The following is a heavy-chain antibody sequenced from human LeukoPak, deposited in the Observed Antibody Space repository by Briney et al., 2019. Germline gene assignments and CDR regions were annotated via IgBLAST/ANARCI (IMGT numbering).Heavy chain of an antibody. D-gene: IGHD3-10*01. CDR3: AKDISGYYGSGREEDFDY. V-gene: IGHV3-9*01. CDR2: ISWNSGSI. Sequence: PGGSLRLSCAASGFTFDDYAMHWVRHAPGKGLEWVLGISWNSGSIGYADSVKGRFTISRDNAKNSLYLQRNSLRAEDTALYYCAKDISGYYGSGREEDFDYWGQGTLVTVSS. J-gene: IGHJ4*02. CDR1: GFTFDDYA.